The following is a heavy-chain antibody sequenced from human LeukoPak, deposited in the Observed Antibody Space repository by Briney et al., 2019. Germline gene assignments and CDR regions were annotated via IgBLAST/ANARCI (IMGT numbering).Heavy chain of an antibody. CDR3: ARGGYYDFWSGRKYYYYYYYMDV. V-gene: IGHV1-2*06. CDR1: GYTFSNHY. J-gene: IGHJ6*03. CDR2: INPNTADT. D-gene: IGHD3-3*01. Sequence: GASVTVSXKASGYTFSNHYIHWVRHAPGQGLEWMGRINPNTADTNYAQKFQGRVTLTGDTSIGTAYMELSSLRSDDTAVYYCARGGYYDFWSGRKYYYYYYYMDVWGKGTTVTVSS.